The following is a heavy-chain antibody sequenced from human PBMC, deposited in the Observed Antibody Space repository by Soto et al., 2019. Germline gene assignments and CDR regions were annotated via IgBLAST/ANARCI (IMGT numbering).Heavy chain of an antibody. CDR3: ARVPYSGYAYYLDD. Sequence: GGSLRLSCAASGFTVSSNYMTWVRQAPGKGLEWVSVIYSGGSTYYADSVKGRFTISRDSSKNTLYLQMNSLRAEDAGVYYCARVPYSGYAYYLDDWGQGTLVTVSS. CDR1: GFTVSSNY. D-gene: IGHD5-12*01. J-gene: IGHJ4*02. CDR2: IYSGGST. V-gene: IGHV3-66*01.